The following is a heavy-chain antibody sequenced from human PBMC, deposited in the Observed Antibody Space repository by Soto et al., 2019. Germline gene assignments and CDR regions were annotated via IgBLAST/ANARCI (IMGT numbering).Heavy chain of an antibody. J-gene: IGHJ6*02. Sequence: PSETLSLTCTVSGGSINSDYYCWSWIRQPPRKGLEWIGYIYSSGSTNHYLSRKSRVTISVDTSKNQFSLKTNSVTAADTAVYYCAKFYKEVRGVRPYYHYYGVDVWGQGTTVTVSS. D-gene: IGHD3-10*01. CDR2: IYSSGST. CDR3: AKFYKEVRGVRPYYHYYGVDV. V-gene: IGHV4-30-4*01. CDR1: GGSINSDYYC.